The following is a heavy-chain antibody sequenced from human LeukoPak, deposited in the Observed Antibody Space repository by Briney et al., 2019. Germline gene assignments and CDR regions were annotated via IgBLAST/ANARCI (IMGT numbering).Heavy chain of an antibody. Sequence: GGSLRLSCAASGFTFSSYAMHWVRQAPGKGLGWVAVISYDGSNKYYADSVKGRFTISRDNSKNTLYLQMNSLRAEDTAVYYCARDTRPAAGLSWGQGTLVTVSS. D-gene: IGHD6-13*01. V-gene: IGHV3-30-3*01. J-gene: IGHJ5*02. CDR2: ISYDGSNK. CDR1: GFTFSSYA. CDR3: ARDTRPAAGLS.